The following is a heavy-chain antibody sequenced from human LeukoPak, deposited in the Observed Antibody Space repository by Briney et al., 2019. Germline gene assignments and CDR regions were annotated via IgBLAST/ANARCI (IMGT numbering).Heavy chain of an antibody. CDR3: ARARRYYDSSGYYYLNDAFDI. CDR2: INPNSGGT. D-gene: IGHD3-22*01. V-gene: IGHV1-2*02. CDR1: GYTFTGYY. Sequence: GASVKVSCKASGYTFTGYYMHWVRQAPGQGLEWMGWINPNSGGTNYAQKFQGRVTMTRDTSISTAYMELSSLRSEDTAVYYCARARRYYDSSGYYYLNDAFDIWGQGTMVTVSS. J-gene: IGHJ3*02.